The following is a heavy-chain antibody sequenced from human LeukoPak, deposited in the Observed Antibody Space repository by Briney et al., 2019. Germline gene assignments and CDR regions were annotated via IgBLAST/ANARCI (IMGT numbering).Heavy chain of an antibody. CDR3: VTYSGGIKSPGYY. CDR1: GFTFPTYW. J-gene: IGHJ4*02. Sequence: PGGSLRLSCAASGFTFPTYWMSWVRQAPGKGLEWVANIKQDGSEKYYVDSVKGRFTISRDNAKNSLYPQMNSLRVEDTADYYCVTYSGGIKSPGYYWGQGTLVTVSS. CDR2: IKQDGSEK. V-gene: IGHV3-7*01. D-gene: IGHD1-14*01.